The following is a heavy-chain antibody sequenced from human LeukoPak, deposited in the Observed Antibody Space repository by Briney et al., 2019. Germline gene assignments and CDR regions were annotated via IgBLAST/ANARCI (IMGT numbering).Heavy chain of an antibody. D-gene: IGHD6-19*01. CDR2: TYYRSKWYN. CDR3: ARAPTPIIAVAGSFDY. CDR1: GDSVSNNSAA. J-gene: IGHJ4*02. V-gene: IGHV6-1*01. Sequence: PSQTLSLTCAISGDSVSNNSAAWNWIRQSPSRGLEWLGRTYYRSKWYNDYAVSVKSRITINPDTSKNQISLQVNSVTPEDTAVYYCARAPTPIIAVAGSFDYWGQGTLVIVSS.